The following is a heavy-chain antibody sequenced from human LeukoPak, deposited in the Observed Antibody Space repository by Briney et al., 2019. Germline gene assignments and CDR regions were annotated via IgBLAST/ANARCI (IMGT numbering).Heavy chain of an antibody. J-gene: IGHJ4*02. CDR2: IYHSGGT. CDR1: GGSISSSNW. CDR3: ARRLCGGDCYSTFSY. D-gene: IGHD2-21*02. Sequence: SETLSLTCAVSGGSISSSNWWSWVRQPPGKGLEWIGEIYHSGGTNYNPSLKSRVTISVDTSKNQFPLKLSSVTAADTAVYYCARRLCGGDCYSTFSYWGQGTLVTVSS. V-gene: IGHV4-4*02.